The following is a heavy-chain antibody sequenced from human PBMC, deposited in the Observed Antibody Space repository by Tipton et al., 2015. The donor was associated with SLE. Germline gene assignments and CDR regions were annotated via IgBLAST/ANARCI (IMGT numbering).Heavy chain of an antibody. CDR1: GGSISRSSYY. J-gene: IGHJ6*04. Sequence: TLSLTCTVSGGSISRSSYYWGWIRQPPGKGLEWIGSIYYSGSTFYNPSLKSRVTISVDTSKNQFSLKLSSVTAADTAVYYCARDEVAARPGTFYGMDVWGKGTTVTVSS. D-gene: IGHD6-6*01. V-gene: IGHV4-39*07. CDR3: ARDEVAARPGTFYGMDV. CDR2: IYYSGST.